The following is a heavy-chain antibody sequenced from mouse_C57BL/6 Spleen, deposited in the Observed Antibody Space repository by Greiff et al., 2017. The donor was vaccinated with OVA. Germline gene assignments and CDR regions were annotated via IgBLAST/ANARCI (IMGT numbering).Heavy chain of an antibody. Sequence: EVKLVESGGGLVKPGGSLKLSCAASGFTFSDSGMHWVRQAPEKGLEWVAYISSGSSTIYYADTVKGRFTISRDNAKNTLFLQMTSLRSEDTAMYYCARTDYGSSPPYAMDYWGQGTSVTVSS. V-gene: IGHV5-17*01. J-gene: IGHJ4*01. CDR3: ARTDYGSSPPYAMDY. D-gene: IGHD1-1*01. CDR1: GFTFSDSG. CDR2: ISSGSSTI.